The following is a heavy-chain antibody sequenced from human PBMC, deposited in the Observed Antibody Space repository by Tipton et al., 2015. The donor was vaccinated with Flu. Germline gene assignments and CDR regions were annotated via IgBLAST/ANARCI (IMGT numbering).Heavy chain of an antibody. V-gene: IGHV4-59*01. Sequence: GLVKPSEILSLTCPFSGDSISSYYWSWIRQPPGKGLEWIGYMYYSGSTKYNPSLKSRVTISIDTSKNQFSLKLTSVTAADTAVYFCAGSRDYVWGSYRYSDYDAFDIWGQGTMVTVSS. CDR1: GDSISSYY. D-gene: IGHD3-16*02. CDR2: MYYSGST. J-gene: IGHJ3*02. CDR3: AGSRDYVWGSYRYSDYDAFDI.